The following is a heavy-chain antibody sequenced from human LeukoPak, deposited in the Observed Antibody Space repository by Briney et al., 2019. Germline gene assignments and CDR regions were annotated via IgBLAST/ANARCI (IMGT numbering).Heavy chain of an antibody. D-gene: IGHD6-6*01. CDR1: GDSVSSNSAA. V-gene: IGHV6-1*01. CDR2: TYYRSKWYN. Sequence: SQTLSLTCAISGDSVSSNSAAWNWIRQSPSRGLEWLGRTYYRSKWYNDYAVSVKSRITINPDTSKNQFSLQLNSVTPEDTAVYYCARAEAAPHYYYYYMDVWGKGTTVTVSS. CDR3: ARAEAAPHYYYYYMDV. J-gene: IGHJ6*03.